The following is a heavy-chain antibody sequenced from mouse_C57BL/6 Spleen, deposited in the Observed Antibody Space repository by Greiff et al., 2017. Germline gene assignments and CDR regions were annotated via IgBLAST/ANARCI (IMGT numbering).Heavy chain of an antibody. CDR3: TRGRLRLDYCDY. J-gene: IGHJ2*01. CDR2: IRNKANNHAT. V-gene: IGHV6-6*01. CDR1: GFTFSDAW. Sequence: EVKLVESGGGLVQPGGSMKLSCAASGFTFSDAWMDWVRQSPEKGLEWVAEIRNKANNHATYYAESVKGRFTISRDDSKSSVYLQMDSLRAEDTGIYYCTRGRLRLDYCDYWGQGTTLTVSS. D-gene: IGHD2-4*01.